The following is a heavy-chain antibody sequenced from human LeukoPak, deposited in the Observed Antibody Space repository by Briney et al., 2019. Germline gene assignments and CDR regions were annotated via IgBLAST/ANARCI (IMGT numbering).Heavy chain of an antibody. CDR3: ARAGLGDYYDSSGYYYSDAFDI. Sequence: SVKVSCKASGGTFSSYAISWVRQAPGQGLEWMGRIIPILGIANYAQKFQGRVTITADKSTSTAYMELSSLRSEDTAVYYCARAGLGDYYDSSGYYYSDAFDIWGQGTMVTVSS. J-gene: IGHJ3*02. V-gene: IGHV1-69*04. CDR2: IIPILGIA. CDR1: GGTFSSYA. D-gene: IGHD3-22*01.